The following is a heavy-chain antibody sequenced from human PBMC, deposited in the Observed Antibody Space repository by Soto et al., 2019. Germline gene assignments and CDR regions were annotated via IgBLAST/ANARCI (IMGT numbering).Heavy chain of an antibody. Sequence: GGSLRLSCAASGFTFSSYGMHWVRQAPGKGLEWVAVISYDGSNKYYADSVKGRFTISRDNSKNTLYLQMNSLRAEDTAVYYCAKEEYYTPTGYPTYDTFDIWGQGTMVTVSS. J-gene: IGHJ3*02. CDR3: AKEEYYTPTGYPTYDTFDI. D-gene: IGHD3-9*01. CDR2: ISYDGSNK. CDR1: GFTFSSYG. V-gene: IGHV3-30*18.